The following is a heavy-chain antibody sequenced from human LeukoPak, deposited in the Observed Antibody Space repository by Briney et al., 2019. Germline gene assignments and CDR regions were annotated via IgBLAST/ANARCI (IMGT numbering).Heavy chain of an antibody. J-gene: IGHJ4*02. D-gene: IGHD3-3*01. CDR2: IYSGGST. V-gene: IGHV3-66*01. CDR1: GFTVSSKY. CDR3: ARYSDRGEWYPCH. Sequence: GGSLRLSCAASGFTVSSKYMSWVRQAPGKGLEGVSVIYSGGSTYYAVSVKGRFTISRDNSKNTLYLQMNSLRAEDTAVYYCARYSDRGEWYPCHWGQGTLVTVSS.